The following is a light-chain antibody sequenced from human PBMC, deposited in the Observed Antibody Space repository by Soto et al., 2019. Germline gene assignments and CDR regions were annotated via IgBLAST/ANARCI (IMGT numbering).Light chain of an antibody. J-gene: IGKJ1*01. CDR2: LGY. Sequence: VVTESLLSLPVTPGEPGSSSCRSSQILLHRTGYNYLRWYVQKPGQSPQLLIYLGYNRASGDPDRFSGSRSGRDVTVKIIRVDAEEVGVYYCMQSLRTWTFGQGTKVDIK. CDR3: MQSLRTWT. CDR1: QILLHRTGYNY. V-gene: IGKV2-28*01.